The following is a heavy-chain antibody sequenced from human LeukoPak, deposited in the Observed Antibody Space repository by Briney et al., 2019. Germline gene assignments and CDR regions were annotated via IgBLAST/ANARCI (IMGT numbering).Heavy chain of an antibody. J-gene: IGHJ4*02. D-gene: IGHD3-22*01. V-gene: IGHV3-21*01. CDR2: ISSSSSYI. CDR1: GFTFSSFS. Sequence: GSLLLSCAASGFTFSSFSMNWVRQAPGKGLEWVSSISSSSSYIYYADSVKGRFTISRDNAKNSLYLQMNSLRAEDTAVYYCARDPPFNYYDSSGYLSYWGQGALVTVSS. CDR3: ARDPPFNYYDSSGYLSY.